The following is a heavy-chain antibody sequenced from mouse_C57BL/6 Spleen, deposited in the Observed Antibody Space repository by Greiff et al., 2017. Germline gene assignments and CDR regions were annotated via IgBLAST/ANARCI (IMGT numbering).Heavy chain of an antibody. J-gene: IGHJ4*01. CDR1: GFSLTSYG. CDR3: ARNLRGLAYYYAMDY. CDR2: LWRGGST. V-gene: IGHV2-2*01. D-gene: IGHD3-3*01. Sequence: VQLQQSGPGLVQPSQSLSITCTVSGFSLTSYGVHWVRQSPGKGLAWLGVLWRGGSTDYNAAFISRLSISKDNSKSQVFFKMNSLQADDTAIYYGARNLRGLAYYYAMDYWGQGTSVTVSS.